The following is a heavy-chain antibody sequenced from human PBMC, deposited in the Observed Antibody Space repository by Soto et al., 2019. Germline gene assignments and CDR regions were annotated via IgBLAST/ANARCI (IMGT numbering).Heavy chain of an antibody. CDR3: ARGGGVGVAGSAAFDM. D-gene: IGHD3-3*01. CDR1: GYPVTAYY. CDR2: INPATGAA. Sequence: QLHLVQSGAVVKKPGASVTVSCSASGYPVTAYYMHWVRQAPGRGLEWMGGINPATGAAKYTQTWQGRVTMTRDTYTSTVFMALSGLTSDDTTGFYCARGGGVGVAGSAAFDMWGQGTLVTVSS. J-gene: IGHJ3*02. V-gene: IGHV1-2*02.